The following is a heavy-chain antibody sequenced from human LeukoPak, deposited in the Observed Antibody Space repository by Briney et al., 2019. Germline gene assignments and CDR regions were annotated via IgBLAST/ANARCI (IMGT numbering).Heavy chain of an antibody. CDR2: IYYSGST. CDR1: GGSISRYY. CDR3: ARLFPGVLYGRDAFDI. D-gene: IGHD2-15*01. V-gene: IGHV4-59*08. Sequence: SETLSLTCTVSGGSISRYYWSWIRQPPGKGLEWIGYIYYSGSTNYNPSLKSRVTISVDTSKNQFSLKPSSVTAADTAVYYCARLFPGVLYGRDAFDIWGQGTMVTVSS. J-gene: IGHJ3*02.